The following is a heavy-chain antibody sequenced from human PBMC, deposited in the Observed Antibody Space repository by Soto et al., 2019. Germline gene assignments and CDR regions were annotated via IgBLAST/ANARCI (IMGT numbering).Heavy chain of an antibody. Sequence: GGSLRLSCAASGFTFSSYWMHWVRQAPGKGLVWVSRINSDGSSTSYADSVKGRFTISRDNAKNTLYLQMNSLRAEDTAVYYCARDPQRNYDFWSGYYTPSYFDYWGQGTLVTVSS. J-gene: IGHJ4*02. V-gene: IGHV3-74*01. CDR2: INSDGSST. CDR1: GFTFSSYW. D-gene: IGHD3-3*01. CDR3: ARDPQRNYDFWSGYYTPSYFDY.